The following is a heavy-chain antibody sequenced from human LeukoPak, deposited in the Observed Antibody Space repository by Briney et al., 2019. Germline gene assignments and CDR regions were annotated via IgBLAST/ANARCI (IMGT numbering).Heavy chain of an antibody. V-gene: IGHV3-7*01. D-gene: IGHD5-18*01. CDR1: GFNFRNYW. CDR2: INQDGSER. J-gene: IGHJ4*02. CDR3: ARDSRRGYSYGFDY. Sequence: GGSLRLSCAASGFNFRNYWMSWVRQAPGKGLEWVAKINQDGSERYYMDSVKGRFTISRDNAKDSLYLQMNTLRAGDTAVYYCARDSRRGYSYGFDYWGQGTLVTVSS.